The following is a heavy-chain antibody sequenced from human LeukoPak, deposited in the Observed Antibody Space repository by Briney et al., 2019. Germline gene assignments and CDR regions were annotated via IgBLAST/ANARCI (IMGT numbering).Heavy chain of an antibody. Sequence: GGSLRLSCAASGFTFSSYAMSWVRQAPGKGLEWVSAISGRGGSTYYADSVKGRFAISRDNSKNTLYLQMDSLRAEDTAVYYCARGDPVLRYFDWLLAHFDYWGQGTLVTVSS. D-gene: IGHD3-9*01. CDR1: GFTFSSYA. CDR3: ARGDPVLRYFDWLLAHFDY. CDR2: ISGRGGST. J-gene: IGHJ4*02. V-gene: IGHV3-23*01.